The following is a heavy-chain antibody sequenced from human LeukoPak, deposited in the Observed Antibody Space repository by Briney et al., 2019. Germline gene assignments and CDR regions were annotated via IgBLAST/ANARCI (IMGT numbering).Heavy chain of an antibody. D-gene: IGHD6-19*01. V-gene: IGHV4-59*01. Sequence: SETLSLTCTVSGGSIGSYYWSWIRQPPGKGLEWIGYIYDSGSTNYNPSLKSRVTISVDTSKNQFSLKLSSVTAADTAVYYCAIGAVGFDYWGQGTLVTVSS. J-gene: IGHJ4*02. CDR1: GGSIGSYY. CDR3: AIGAVGFDY. CDR2: IYDSGST.